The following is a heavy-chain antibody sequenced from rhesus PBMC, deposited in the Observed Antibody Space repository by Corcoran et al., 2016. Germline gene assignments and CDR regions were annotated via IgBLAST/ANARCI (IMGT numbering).Heavy chain of an antibody. D-gene: IGHD6-37*01. CDR3: ARDENRVVIAVAGPGIFDY. CDR2: ISCGATP. J-gene: IGHJ4*01. V-gene: IGHV4-122*02. CDR1: GGPISSSYYY. Sequence: QVQLQESGPGLVKPSETLSLTCAVSGGPISSSYYYWSWIRQAPGKGLEGIGYISCGATPPYHPSLEARVTIARDTSKNQFSLKLSSVTAADTAVYYCARDENRVVIAVAGPGIFDYWGQGVLVTVSS.